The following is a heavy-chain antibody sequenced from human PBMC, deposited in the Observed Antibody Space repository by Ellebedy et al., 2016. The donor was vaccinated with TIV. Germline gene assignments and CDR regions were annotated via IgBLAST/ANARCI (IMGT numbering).Heavy chain of an antibody. CDR2: INPNSGGT. V-gene: IGHV1-2*02. D-gene: IGHD3-10*01. Sequence: ASVKVSCKASGGTFSSYAISWVRQAPGQGLEWMGWINPNSGGTNYAQKFQGRVTMTRDTSISTAYMELSRLRSDDTAVYYCATGLHYGSGSNWFDPWGQGTLVTVSS. J-gene: IGHJ5*02. CDR1: GGTFSSYA. CDR3: ATGLHYGSGSNWFDP.